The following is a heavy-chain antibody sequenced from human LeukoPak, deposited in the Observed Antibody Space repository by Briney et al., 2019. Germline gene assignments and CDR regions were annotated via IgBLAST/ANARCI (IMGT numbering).Heavy chain of an antibody. CDR3: ARDEGGYSYGPNYFDY. Sequence: SETLSLTCTVSGGSISSSSYYWGWIRQPQGKGLEWIGRIYTSGSTNYNPSLKSRVTMSVDTSKNQFSLKLSSVTAADTAVYYCARDEGGYSYGPNYFDYWGQGTLVTVSS. CDR2: IYTSGST. V-gene: IGHV4-39*07. CDR1: GGSISSSSYY. J-gene: IGHJ4*02. D-gene: IGHD5-18*01.